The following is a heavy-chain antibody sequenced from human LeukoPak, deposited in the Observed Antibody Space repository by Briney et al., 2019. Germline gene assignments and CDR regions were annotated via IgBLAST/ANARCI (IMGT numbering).Heavy chain of an antibody. Sequence: QPGGSLRLSCAASGFTFSSYAMSWVRQAPGKGLEWVSAISGSGGSTYYADSVEGRFTISRDNSKNTLYLQMNSLRAEDTAIYYCAKDVAYYYDTSSYYYFDYWGQGTLVTVSS. J-gene: IGHJ4*02. D-gene: IGHD3-22*01. CDR1: GFTFSSYA. V-gene: IGHV3-23*01. CDR3: AKDVAYYYDTSSYYYFDY. CDR2: ISGSGGST.